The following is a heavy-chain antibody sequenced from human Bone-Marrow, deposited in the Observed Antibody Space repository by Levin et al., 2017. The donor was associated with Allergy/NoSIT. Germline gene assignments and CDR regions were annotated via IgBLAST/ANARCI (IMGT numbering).Heavy chain of an antibody. D-gene: IGHD3/OR15-3a*01. V-gene: IGHV3-23*01. Sequence: GDSLKISCAASGFTFSSSAMSWVRQAPGKGLEWVSSISAGDASTYYTDSVKGRLTVSRDNSKNTLYLQMNSLRAEDTALYYCAKVRRGLDAFDIWGQGTMVTVSS. J-gene: IGHJ3*02. CDR2: ISAGDAST. CDR3: AKVRRGLDAFDI. CDR1: GFTFSSSA.